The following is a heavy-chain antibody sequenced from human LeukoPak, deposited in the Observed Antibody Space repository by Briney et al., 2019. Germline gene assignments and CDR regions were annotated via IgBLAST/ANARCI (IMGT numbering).Heavy chain of an antibody. V-gene: IGHV3-53*01. CDR1: GFTVSSNY. Sequence: PGGSLRLSCAASGFTVSSNYMSWVRQAPGKGLEWVSVIYSGGSTYYADSVKGRFTISRDNSKNTLYLQMNSLRAEDTAVYYCARGAPYSYGYVVDYWGQGTLVTVSS. D-gene: IGHD5-18*01. CDR2: IYSGGST. J-gene: IGHJ4*02. CDR3: ARGAPYSYGYVVDY.